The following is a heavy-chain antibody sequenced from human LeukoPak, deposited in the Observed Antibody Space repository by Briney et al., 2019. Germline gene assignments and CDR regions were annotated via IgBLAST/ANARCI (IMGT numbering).Heavy chain of an antibody. CDR3: ARGAAAGTMWGGFDY. CDR2: INIDGSST. V-gene: IGHV3-74*01. CDR1: GFTFSSYW. D-gene: IGHD6-13*01. J-gene: IGHJ4*02. Sequence: GSLRLSCAASGFTFSSYWMHWVRQAPGKGLVWVSRINIDGSSTSYADSVKGRFTISRDNAKNTLYLQMNSLRAEDTAVYYCARGAAAGTMWGGFDYWGQGTLVTVSS.